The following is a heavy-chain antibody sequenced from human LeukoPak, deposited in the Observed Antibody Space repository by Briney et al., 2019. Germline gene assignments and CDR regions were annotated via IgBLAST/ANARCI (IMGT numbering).Heavy chain of an antibody. CDR2: IYPGDSDT. V-gene: IGHV5-51*01. CDR1: GYSFTSYW. D-gene: IGHD5-18*01. J-gene: IGHJ4*02. CDR3: ARLPPGYSYVPEGIDY. Sequence: GESLKISCKGSGYSFTSYWIGWVRQMPGKGLEWMGIIYPGDSDTRYSPSFQGQVTISADKSISTAYLQWSSLKASDTAVYYCARLPPGYSYVPEGIDYWGQRTLVTVSS.